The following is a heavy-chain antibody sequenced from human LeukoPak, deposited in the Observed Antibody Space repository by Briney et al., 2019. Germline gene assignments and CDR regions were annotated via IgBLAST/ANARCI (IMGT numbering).Heavy chain of an antibody. V-gene: IGHV1-69*06. CDR1: GGTFSSYA. CDR2: IIPIFGTA. CDR3: TTDREWELLFDY. J-gene: IGHJ4*02. Sequence: ASVKVSCKASGGTFSSYAISWVRQAPGQGLEWMGGIIPIFGTANYAQKFQGRVTITADKSTSTAYMELSSLRSEDTAVYYCTTDREWELLFDYWGQGTLVTVSS. D-gene: IGHD1-26*01.